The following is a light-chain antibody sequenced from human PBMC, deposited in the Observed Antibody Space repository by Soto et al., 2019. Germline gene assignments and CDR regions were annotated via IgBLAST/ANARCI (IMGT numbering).Light chain of an antibody. CDR3: QHYKSWPYT. J-gene: IGKJ2*01. Sequence: IVMTQSPATLSMSPGQRASLYCRASQNIGNSLAWYQQNPGQAPRLLISGASTRDTGVPARFSGSGSGTEFTLPISSLQSEDFAVYYCQHYKSWPYTFGQGTKLEIK. CDR1: QNIGNS. CDR2: GAS. V-gene: IGKV3-15*01.